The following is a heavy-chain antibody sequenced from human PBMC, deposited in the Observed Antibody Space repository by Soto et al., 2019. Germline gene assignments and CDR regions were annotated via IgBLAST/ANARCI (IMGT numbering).Heavy chain of an antibody. CDR2: IYYRVST. Sequence: ETLSLTCTVSGGSISISSYYWGWIRQPPGKGLEWIGSIYYRVSTYYNPSLKSRVTISVDTSKNQLSLKLSSVTVADTAVYFCARSGSGSYSLYYYYYYMDVWGKGTTVTVSS. V-gene: IGHV4-39*01. J-gene: IGHJ6*03. CDR1: GGSISISSYY. CDR3: ARSGSGSYSLYYYYYYMDV. D-gene: IGHD3-10*01.